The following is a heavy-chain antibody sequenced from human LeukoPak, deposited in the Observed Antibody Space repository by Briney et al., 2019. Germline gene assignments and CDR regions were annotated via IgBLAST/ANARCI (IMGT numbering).Heavy chain of an antibody. J-gene: IGHJ4*02. CDR3: GHSGIYYLFDY. D-gene: IGHD1-26*01. CDR1: GGSISSNSFY. V-gene: IGHV4-39*01. Sequence: SETLSLTCIVSGGSISSNSFYWGWIRQPPGKGLEWIGSIYYSGSTYYNPSLKSRVTISVDTSKNQFSLKLRSVTAADTAVYYCGHSGIYYLFDYWGQGSLVTASS. CDR2: IYYSGST.